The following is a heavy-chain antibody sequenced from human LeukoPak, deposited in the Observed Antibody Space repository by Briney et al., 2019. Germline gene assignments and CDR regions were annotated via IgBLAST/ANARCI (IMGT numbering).Heavy chain of an antibody. CDR1: GFTFTSYT. CDR3: AIDPNWETHN. J-gene: IGHJ4*02. D-gene: IGHD7-27*01. V-gene: IGHV3-23*01. CDR2: IGNNGGGI. Sequence: GGSLRLSCAASGFTFTSYTMYWVRQAPGEGLEWVSIIGNNGGGIHYADSVRGRFTISRDNSKNTLYLQMTNLRVDDTALYYCAIDPNWETHNWGQGVLVTVSS.